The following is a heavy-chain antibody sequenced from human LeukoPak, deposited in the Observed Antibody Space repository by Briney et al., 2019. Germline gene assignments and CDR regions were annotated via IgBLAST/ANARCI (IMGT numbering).Heavy chain of an antibody. CDR1: GYTFTSYY. J-gene: IGHJ4*02. V-gene: IGHV1-46*01. Sequence: ASVKVSCKASGYTFTSYYMHWVRQAPGQGLEWMGMFSPSGAGTGYAQKFQGRVTMTRDTPTSTVYMELSSLRSEDTAVYFCARGYSTTMGTYWGQGTLVTVSS. D-gene: IGHD2-2*01. CDR3: ARGYSTTMGTY. CDR2: FSPSGAGT.